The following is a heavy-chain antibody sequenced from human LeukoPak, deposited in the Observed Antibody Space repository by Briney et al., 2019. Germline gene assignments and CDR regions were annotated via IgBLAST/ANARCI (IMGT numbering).Heavy chain of an antibody. CDR3: ARGPNYGARVDFLDS. CDR2: ISSSSSYI. V-gene: IGHV3-21*01. Sequence: GGSLRLSCAASGFTFSSYSMNWVRQAPGKGLEWVSSISSSSSYIYYADSVKGRFTISRDNAKNSLYLQMNSLRAEDTAVYFCARGPNYGARVDFLDSWGRGTKVTVSS. J-gene: IGHJ4*02. D-gene: IGHD4-17*01. CDR1: GFTFSSYS.